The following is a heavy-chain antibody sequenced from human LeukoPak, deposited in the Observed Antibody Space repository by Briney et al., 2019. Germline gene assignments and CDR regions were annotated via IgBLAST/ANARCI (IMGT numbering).Heavy chain of an antibody. V-gene: IGHV4-39*07. CDR3: VTYYFDSSGPKKNY. D-gene: IGHD3-22*01. CDR1: GGSISSVSYY. CDR2: INHSGST. J-gene: IGHJ4*02. Sequence: PSETLSLTCTVSGGSISSVSYYWGWIRQPPGKGLEWIGEINHSGSTNYNPSLKSRVTISVDTSKKQFSLKLSSVTAADTAVYYCVTYYFDSSGPKKNYWGQGTLVTVSS.